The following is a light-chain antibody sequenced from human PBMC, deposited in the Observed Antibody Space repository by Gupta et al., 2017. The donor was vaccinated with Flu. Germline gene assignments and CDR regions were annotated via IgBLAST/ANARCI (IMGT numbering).Light chain of an antibody. Sequence: GDRVTITCRAGQRISSWLAWYQQRPGRAPNLLIYQASTLESGVPSRFSGSGSGTEFTLTISSLQPDDFATYYCQQYNSYPGTFGEGTKVEV. CDR2: QAS. CDR1: QRISSW. V-gene: IGKV1-5*03. CDR3: QQYNSYPGT. J-gene: IGKJ1*01.